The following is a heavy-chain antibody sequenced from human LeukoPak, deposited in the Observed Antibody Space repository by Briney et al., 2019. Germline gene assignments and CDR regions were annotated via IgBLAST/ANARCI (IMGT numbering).Heavy chain of an antibody. CDR3: AKRPSDYGDYVTYFDF. D-gene: IGHD4-17*01. CDR2: NGRNK. CDR1: GFSFISYG. Sequence: QAGGSLRLSCAASGFSFISYGMHWVRQAPGKGLEWVGVNGRNKKYADSVKGRFTISRDNSNDTLYLQMNSLRDEDTAVYYCAKRPSDYGDYVTYFDFWGQGTLVTVSS. J-gene: IGHJ4*02. V-gene: IGHV3-30*18.